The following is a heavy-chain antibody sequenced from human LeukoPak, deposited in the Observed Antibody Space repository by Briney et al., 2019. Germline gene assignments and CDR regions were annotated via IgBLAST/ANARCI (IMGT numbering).Heavy chain of an antibody. Sequence: PGGSLRLSCAASGFTFSNYWMSWVRQAPGKGLEWVANIKQDGSEKYYVDSVKGRFTISRDNSKNTLYLQMNSLRAEDTAVYYCARGDIVVDAPFDYWGQGTLVTVSS. J-gene: IGHJ4*02. CDR1: GFTFSNYW. CDR2: IKQDGSEK. D-gene: IGHD2-15*01. CDR3: ARGDIVVDAPFDY. V-gene: IGHV3-7*01.